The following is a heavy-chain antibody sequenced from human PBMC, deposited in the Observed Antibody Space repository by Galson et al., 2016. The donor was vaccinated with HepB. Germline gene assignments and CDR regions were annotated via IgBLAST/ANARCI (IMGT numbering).Heavy chain of an antibody. V-gene: IGHV3-23*01. CDR2: ISGDDDT. CDR1: GITFRKYG. Sequence: SLRLSCAASGITFRKYGMSWVRQAPGKGLEWVSGISGDDDTYYADSVKGRFTISRDKSKTTVYLQMNSLRAEDTALYYCAHWLYGDYDSWGQGTLVTVSS. J-gene: IGHJ5*01. CDR3: AHWLYGDYDS. D-gene: IGHD4-17*01.